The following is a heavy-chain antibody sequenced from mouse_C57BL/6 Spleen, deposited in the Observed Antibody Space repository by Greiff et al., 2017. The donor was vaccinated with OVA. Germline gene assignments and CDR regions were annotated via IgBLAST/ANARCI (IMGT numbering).Heavy chain of an antibody. J-gene: IGHJ2*01. CDR2: INYDGSST. CDR3: SREWGYGDYFDY. Sequence: EVKLVESEGGLVQPGSSMKLSCTASGFTFSDYYMAWVRQVPEKGLEWVANINYDGSSTYYLDSLNSRFIISRDNAKNILYLQMSSLKSEDTATYYCSREWGYGDYFDYWGQGTTLTVSS. D-gene: IGHD2-2*01. CDR1: GFTFSDYY. V-gene: IGHV5-16*01.